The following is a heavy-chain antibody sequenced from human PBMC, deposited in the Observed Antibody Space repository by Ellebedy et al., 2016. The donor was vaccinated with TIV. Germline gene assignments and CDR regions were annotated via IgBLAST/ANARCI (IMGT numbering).Heavy chain of an antibody. CDR3: AHTSGWTIDH. Sequence: SGPTLVXPTQTLTLTCTFSGFSLSTRGMCVSWIRQPPGKALEWLALIDWDDDKYYTAPLKTRLTISKDTSKNQVVLTITNMDPVDTATYYCAHTSGWTIDHWGQGILVTVSS. J-gene: IGHJ4*02. V-gene: IGHV2-70*12. CDR2: IDWDDDK. D-gene: IGHD6-19*01. CDR1: GFSLSTRGMC.